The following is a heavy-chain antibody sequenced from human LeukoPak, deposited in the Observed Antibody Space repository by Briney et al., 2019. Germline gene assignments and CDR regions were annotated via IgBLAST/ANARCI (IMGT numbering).Heavy chain of an antibody. CDR3: ARGPARWSWELLINWFDP. Sequence: GGSLRLSCAASGFTFSSYEMNWVRQAPGKGLEWVSYISSSGSTKYYADSVKGRFTISRDNAKNSLYLQMNSLRAEDTAVYYCARGPARWSWELLINWFDPWGQGTLVTVSS. J-gene: IGHJ5*02. V-gene: IGHV3-48*03. D-gene: IGHD1-26*01. CDR1: GFTFSSYE. CDR2: ISSSGSTK.